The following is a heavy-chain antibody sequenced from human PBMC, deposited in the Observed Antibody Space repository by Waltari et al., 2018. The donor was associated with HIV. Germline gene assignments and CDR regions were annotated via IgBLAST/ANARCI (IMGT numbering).Heavy chain of an antibody. Sequence: VQLVESGGGLVQPGGSLRLSCAASGFTFSNYWMTWVRQAPGKGLDWVAHIKQDGSEKYLADSVKGRFTISRDNAKNSLYLQMNSLRAEDTALYYCASGGGGTWGQGTLVTVSS. CDR2: IKQDGSEK. V-gene: IGHV3-7*01. J-gene: IGHJ5*02. D-gene: IGHD3-10*01. CDR3: ASGGGGT. CDR1: GFTFSNYW.